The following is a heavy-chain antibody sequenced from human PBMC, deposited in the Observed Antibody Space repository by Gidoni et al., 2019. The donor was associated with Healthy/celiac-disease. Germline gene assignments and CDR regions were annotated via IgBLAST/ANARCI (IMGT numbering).Heavy chain of an antibody. V-gene: IGHV4-34*01. D-gene: IGHD3-3*01. CDR2: INHSGST. CDR1: GGSFSGYS. Sequence: QVQLQQWGAGLLKPSETLSLTCAVYGGSFSGYSWSWIRQPPGKGLEWIGEINHSGSTNYNPSLKSRVTISVDTSKNQVSLKLSSGTAADTAVYYCARRQYYDFWSGYYQPLGYYYGMDVWGQGTTVTVSS. J-gene: IGHJ6*02. CDR3: ARRQYYDFWSGYYQPLGYYYGMDV.